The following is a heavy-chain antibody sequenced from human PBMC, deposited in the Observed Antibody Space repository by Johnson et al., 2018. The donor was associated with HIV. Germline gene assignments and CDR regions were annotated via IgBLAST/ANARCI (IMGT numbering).Heavy chain of an antibody. J-gene: IGHJ3*02. CDR1: QFTFSSYY. D-gene: IGHD6-13*01. V-gene: IGHV3-25*03. Sequence: EVQLVESGGGLAQPAWSPRLSCAASQFTFSSYYMNCVRQAPGNGLELIGQVNPNGGSTYLIDSGKDRFTISRDNAKNSLYLQMNSLRAEDTAVYYCARYQQLVRDGAFDIWGQGTMVTVSS. CDR3: ARYQQLVRDGAFDI. CDR2: VNPNGGST.